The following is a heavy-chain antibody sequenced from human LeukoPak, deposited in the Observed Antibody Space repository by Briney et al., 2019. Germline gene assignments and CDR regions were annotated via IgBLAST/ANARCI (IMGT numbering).Heavy chain of an antibody. CDR1: GFTFSRYW. Sequence: QPGGSLRLSCAASGFTFSRYWMHWVRQAPGKGLLWVSRINSDGSSTYYADSVKGRFTTSKDNAKNALQLQMNSLTAEDTAVYYCVLDLFSSFAFDIWGQGTMVTVSP. J-gene: IGHJ3*02. CDR2: INSDGSST. CDR3: VLDLFSSFAFDI. V-gene: IGHV3-74*01. D-gene: IGHD3/OR15-3a*01.